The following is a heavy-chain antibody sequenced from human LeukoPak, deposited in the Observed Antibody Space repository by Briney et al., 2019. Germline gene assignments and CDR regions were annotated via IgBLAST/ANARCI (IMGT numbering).Heavy chain of an antibody. Sequence: ASVKVSCKASGYTFTGYYMHWVRQAPGQGLEWMGWINPNSGGTNYAQKFQGWVTMARDTSISTAYMELSRLRSDDTAVYYCARAMPGIAAAGTGFVFDYWGQGTLVAVSS. V-gene: IGHV1-2*04. CDR1: GYTFTGYY. CDR2: INPNSGGT. J-gene: IGHJ4*02. D-gene: IGHD6-13*01. CDR3: ARAMPGIAAAGTGFVFDY.